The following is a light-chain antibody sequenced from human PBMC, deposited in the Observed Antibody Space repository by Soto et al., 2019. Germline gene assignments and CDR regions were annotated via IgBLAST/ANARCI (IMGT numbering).Light chain of an antibody. CDR2: GAS. J-gene: IGKJ4*01. Sequence: EIVLTQSPGTLSLSPGERATLSCRASQSVSSNNLAWYQQKPGQAPGLLIYGASSRATGIPDRFSGSGSGTDFTLTISRLEPEDFAVYYCQQYGSTPLTFGGGTKVEIK. CDR3: QQYGSTPLT. V-gene: IGKV3-20*01. CDR1: QSVSSNN.